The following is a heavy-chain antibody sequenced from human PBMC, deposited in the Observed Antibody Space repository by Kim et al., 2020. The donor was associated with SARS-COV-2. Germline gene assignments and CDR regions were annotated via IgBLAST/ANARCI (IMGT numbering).Heavy chain of an antibody. D-gene: IGHD3-22*01. V-gene: IGHV3-30*07. Sequence: KGRFTISRDNSKNTLYLQMNSLRAEDTAVYYCARVSPEGDSSGYYYYFDYWGQGTLVTVSS. J-gene: IGHJ4*02. CDR3: ARVSPEGDSSGYYYYFDY.